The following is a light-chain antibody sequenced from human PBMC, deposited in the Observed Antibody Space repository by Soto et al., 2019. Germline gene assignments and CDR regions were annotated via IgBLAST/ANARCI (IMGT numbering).Light chain of an antibody. Sequence: EIVMTQSPATLSLSPGERATLSCRASHSVSSYLAWYQQKPGQAPRLLIYDTSSRASGIPDRFSGSGSGTDFTLTISRLETEDFAVFYCQQYGTSEIIFGQGTRLEI. CDR2: DTS. CDR3: QQYGTSEII. J-gene: IGKJ5*01. CDR1: HSVSSY. V-gene: IGKV3-20*01.